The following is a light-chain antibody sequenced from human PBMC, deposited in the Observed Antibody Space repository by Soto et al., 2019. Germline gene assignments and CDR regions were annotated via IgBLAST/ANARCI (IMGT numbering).Light chain of an antibody. Sequence: EVVLTQSPATLSLSPGERATLSCRASQSVGSYLAWYQQKPGQAPRLLIYDASNRATGIPARFSGSGSGTDFTLTISSLEPEDFAVYYCQQYGSSLWTFGQGTKVEIK. V-gene: IGKV3-11*01. CDR2: DAS. J-gene: IGKJ1*01. CDR3: QQYGSSLWT. CDR1: QSVGSY.